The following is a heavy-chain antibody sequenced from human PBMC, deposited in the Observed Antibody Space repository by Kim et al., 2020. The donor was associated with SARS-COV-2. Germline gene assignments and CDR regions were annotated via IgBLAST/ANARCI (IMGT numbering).Heavy chain of an antibody. CDR2: YN. J-gene: IGHJ4*02. CDR3: ARAIAARVDY. V-gene: IGHV6-1*01. Sequence: YNDYAVSVKSRITINPDTSKNQFSLQLNSVTPEDTAVYYCARAIAARVDYWGQGTLVTVSS. D-gene: IGHD6-6*01.